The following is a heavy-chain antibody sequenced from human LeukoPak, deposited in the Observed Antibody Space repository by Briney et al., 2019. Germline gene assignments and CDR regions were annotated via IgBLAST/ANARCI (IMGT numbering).Heavy chain of an antibody. CDR1: GFTFSSYG. CDR3: AKGLSDGSGYYYDDAFDI. V-gene: IGHV3-23*01. Sequence: QPGGSLRLSCAAAGFTFSSYGMSWVRQAPGKGLEWVSAISGSGGSTYYADSVKGRFTISRDNSKNTLYLQMNSLRGEDTAVYYCAKGLSDGSGYYYDDAFDIWGQGTKVTVSS. J-gene: IGHJ3*02. CDR2: ISGSGGST. D-gene: IGHD3-22*01.